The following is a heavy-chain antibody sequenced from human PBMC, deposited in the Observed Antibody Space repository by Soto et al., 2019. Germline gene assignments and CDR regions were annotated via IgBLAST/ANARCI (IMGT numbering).Heavy chain of an antibody. D-gene: IGHD4-17*01. V-gene: IGHV1-18*01. CDR3: ARRSLINYGGNSGFDY. Sequence: QVPLVQSGAEVKKPGASVKVSCKASGYTFTSYGISWVRQAPGQGLEWMGWISAYNGNTNYAQKLQGRVTMTTDTSTSTANMELRSLRSDDTTVDYCARRSLINYGGNSGFDYWGQRTLVTVSS. CDR1: GYTFTSYG. J-gene: IGHJ4*02. CDR2: ISAYNGNT.